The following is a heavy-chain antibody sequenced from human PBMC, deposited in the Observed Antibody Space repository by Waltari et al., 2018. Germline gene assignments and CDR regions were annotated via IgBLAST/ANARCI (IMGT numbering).Heavy chain of an antibody. CDR1: GFTFSSYA. Sequence: EVQLLESGGGLVQPGGSLRLSCAASGFTFSSYAMSWVRQAPGKGLEWVSAISGSGGSTYYADSVKGRFTISRDNSKNTLYLQMNSLRAEDTAVYYCAKEGLGVDCSSTSCYPGDYWGQGTLVTVSS. J-gene: IGHJ4*02. CDR2: ISGSGGST. CDR3: AKEGLGVDCSSTSCYPGDY. D-gene: IGHD2-2*01. V-gene: IGHV3-23*01.